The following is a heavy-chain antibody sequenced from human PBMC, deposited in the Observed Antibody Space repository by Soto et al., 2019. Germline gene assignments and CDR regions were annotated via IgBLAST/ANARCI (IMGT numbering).Heavy chain of an antibody. CDR3: ARDEDGKGCDSDI. CDR2: ISAYNGNT. Sequence: QVQLVQSGAEGKKPGASVKVSCKASGYTFTSYGISWLRQPPGQGLEWMGWISAYNGNTNYAQKLQGRDTMTTGTSTSTAYMELRSLRSDDKVVYCCARDEDGKGCDSDIWGQGTMVTVSS. J-gene: IGHJ3*02. D-gene: IGHD2-15*01. CDR1: GYTFTSYG. V-gene: IGHV1-18*01.